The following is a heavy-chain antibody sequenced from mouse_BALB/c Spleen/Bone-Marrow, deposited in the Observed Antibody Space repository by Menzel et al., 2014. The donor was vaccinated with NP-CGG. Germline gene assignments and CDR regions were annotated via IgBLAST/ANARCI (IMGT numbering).Heavy chain of an antibody. Sequence: VQLQQSGAELVKPGASVKLSCKASGYTFTSYYMYWVKQRPGRGLEWIGEINPSNGGTNFNEKFKSKATLTVDKSSSTAYMQLSSLTSEDSAVYYCTRRSLYGPPDYWGQGTTLTVSS. CDR2: INPSNGGT. D-gene: IGHD2-10*02. CDR1: GYTFTSYY. J-gene: IGHJ2*01. V-gene: IGHV1S81*02. CDR3: TRRSLYGPPDY.